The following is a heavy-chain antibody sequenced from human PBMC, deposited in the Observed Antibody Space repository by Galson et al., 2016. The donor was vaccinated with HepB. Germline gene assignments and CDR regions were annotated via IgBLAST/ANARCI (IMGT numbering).Heavy chain of an antibody. CDR2: ISYDGSNK. CDR3: AKDGRIYCSSASCHDHFHY. CDR1: GFTFSSYG. D-gene: IGHD2-2*01. J-gene: IGHJ4*02. V-gene: IGHV3-30*18. Sequence: SLRLSCAASGFTFSSYGMHWVRQAPGKGLEWVACISYDGSNKKYADSVKGRFTISRDHSKKTLYLQLNSLRAEDTAVYYCAKDGRIYCSSASCHDHFHYWGQGTLVTVSS.